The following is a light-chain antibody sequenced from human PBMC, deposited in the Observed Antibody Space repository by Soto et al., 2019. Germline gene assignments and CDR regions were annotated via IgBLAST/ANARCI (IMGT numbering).Light chain of an antibody. V-gene: IGKV1-27*01. CDR2: AAS. CDR1: QGITND. J-gene: IGKJ4*01. Sequence: DIQMTQTQSPLPASVGYKDTITCRARQGITNDLAWYQQKPGKVPKLLIYAASTLQSGVPSRFSGSGSGTDFTLTISSLQPEDVATYYCQKYNSAPLTFGGGTKVEIK. CDR3: QKYNSAPLT.